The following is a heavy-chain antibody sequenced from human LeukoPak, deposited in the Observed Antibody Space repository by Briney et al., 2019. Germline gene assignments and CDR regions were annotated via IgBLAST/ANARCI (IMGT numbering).Heavy chain of an antibody. CDR2: ISSSSSYI. V-gene: IGHV3-21*01. D-gene: IGHD3-3*01. J-gene: IGHJ4*02. CDR1: GFTFSSYS. CDR3: ARNGAYDFWSGYYPSEFDY. Sequence: GGSLRLSCAASGFTFSSYSMNWVRQAPGKGLEWVSSISSSSSYIYYADSVKGRFTISRDNAKNSLYLQMNSLRAEDTAVYYCARNGAYDFWSGYYPSEFDYWGQGTLVTVSS.